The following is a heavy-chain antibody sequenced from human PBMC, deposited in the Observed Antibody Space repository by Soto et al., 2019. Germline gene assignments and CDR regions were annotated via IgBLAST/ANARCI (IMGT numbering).Heavy chain of an antibody. J-gene: IGHJ4*02. CDR1: GGSFSGYY. D-gene: IGHD6-19*01. V-gene: IGHV4-34*01. CDR3: ASRAGSGSPYYFDY. CDR2: INHSGST. Sequence: SETLSLTCAVYGGSFSGYYWSWIRQPPGKGLEWIGEINHSGSTNYNPSLKSRVTISVDTSKNQFSLKLSSVTAADTAVYYCASRAGSGSPYYFDYSGQGPLVTVSS.